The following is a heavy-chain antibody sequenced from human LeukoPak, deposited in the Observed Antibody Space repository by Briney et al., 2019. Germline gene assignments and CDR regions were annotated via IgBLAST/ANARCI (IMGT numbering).Heavy chain of an antibody. CDR3: ARGGPTEFDY. CDR2: INHSGST. CDR1: GGSISSSSYY. V-gene: IGHV4-39*07. Sequence: PSQTLSLTCAVPGGSISSSSYYWGWIRQPPGKGLEWIGEINHSGSTNYNPSLKSRVTISVDTSKNQFSLKLSSVTAADTAVCYCARGGPTEFDYWGQGTLVTVSS. J-gene: IGHJ4*02.